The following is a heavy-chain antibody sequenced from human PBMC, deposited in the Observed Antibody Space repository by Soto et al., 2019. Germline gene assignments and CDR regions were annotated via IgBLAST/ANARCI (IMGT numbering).Heavy chain of an antibody. Sequence: PSETLSLTCSVSGGSVSSNIYYWTWIRQHPGKGPEWIGHIYYSGSTYYNPSLKSRVTISLDTSKNQFSLKLTSVSAADTAVYYCARGYDYDSGGYLFDYWGQGTLVTVSS. CDR2: IYYSGST. D-gene: IGHD3-22*01. CDR3: ARGYDYDSGGYLFDY. V-gene: IGHV4-31*03. CDR1: GGSVSSNIYY. J-gene: IGHJ4*02.